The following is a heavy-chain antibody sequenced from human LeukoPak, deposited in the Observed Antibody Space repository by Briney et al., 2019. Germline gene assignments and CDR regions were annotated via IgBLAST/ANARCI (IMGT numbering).Heavy chain of an antibody. CDR3: ATDIGSWFGESHYYYYGMDV. J-gene: IGHJ6*02. CDR1: GYTFTGYY. V-gene: IGHV1-2*02. CDR2: INPNSGGT. Sequence: ASVKVSCKASGYTFTGYYMHWVRQAPGQGLEWMGWINPNSGGTNYAQKFQGRVTMTEDTPTDTAYMELSSLRSEDTAVYYCATDIGSWFGESHYYYYGMDVWGQGTTVTVSS. D-gene: IGHD3-10*01.